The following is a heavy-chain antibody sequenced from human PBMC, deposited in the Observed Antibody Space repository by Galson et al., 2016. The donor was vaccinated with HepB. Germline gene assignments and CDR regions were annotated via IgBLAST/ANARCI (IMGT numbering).Heavy chain of an antibody. CDR1: GFTFSSYG. D-gene: IGHD3-10*01. CDR2: IWYDGSIK. V-gene: IGHV3-33*03. CDR3: AKDFGSGSPHYVDS. Sequence: SLRLSCAASGFTFSSYGMHWVRQAPGKGLEWVAVIWYDGSIKFYADSVKGRFTISRDNNKNSLYLQMDRLRTEDTALYYCAKDFGSGSPHYVDSWGQGTLVTVSS. J-gene: IGHJ4*02.